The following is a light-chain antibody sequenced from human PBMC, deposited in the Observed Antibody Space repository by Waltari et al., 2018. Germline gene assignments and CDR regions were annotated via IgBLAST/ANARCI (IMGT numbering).Light chain of an antibody. CDR2: EGS. V-gene: IGLV2-23*01. Sequence: QSALTQPASVSGSLGQSITISCTGPYSNVWRYGFVSWYQQHQDKAPNLMISEGSKRPSGVSNLFSGSKSGNTASLTISGLQAEDEADYYCSSYAGGSTYVFGTGTKVAVL. J-gene: IGLJ1*01. CDR3: SSYAGGSTYV. CDR1: YSNVWRYGF.